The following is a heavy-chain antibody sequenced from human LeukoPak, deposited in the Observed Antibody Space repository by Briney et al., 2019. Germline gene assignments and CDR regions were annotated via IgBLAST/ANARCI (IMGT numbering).Heavy chain of an antibody. CDR2: ISSSSYI. D-gene: IGHD3-10*01. J-gene: IGHJ4*02. Sequence: GGSLRLSCAASGFTFSSYSMNWVRQAPGKGLEWVSSISSSSYIYYADSVKGRFTISRDNAKNSLYLQMNSLRAEDTAVYYCARVEFPVAHFDCWGQGTLVTVSS. CDR3: ARVEFPVAHFDC. CDR1: GFTFSSYS. V-gene: IGHV3-21*01.